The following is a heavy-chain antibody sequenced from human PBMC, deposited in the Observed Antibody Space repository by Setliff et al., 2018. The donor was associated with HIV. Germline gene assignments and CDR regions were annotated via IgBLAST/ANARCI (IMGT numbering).Heavy chain of an antibody. CDR3: ARVQVGDPYYSYYYMDV. CDR2: ISGDNGIT. Sequence: GASVKVSCKASGYTFTDYYIHWVRQAPGQGLEWMGWISGDNGITKYAQKLQGRVTMTTDTSTSTAYMELRNLRSDDTAVYYCARVQVGDPYYSYYYMDVWGEGTTVTVSS. D-gene: IGHD2-8*02. V-gene: IGHV1-18*04. CDR1: GYTFTDYY. J-gene: IGHJ6*03.